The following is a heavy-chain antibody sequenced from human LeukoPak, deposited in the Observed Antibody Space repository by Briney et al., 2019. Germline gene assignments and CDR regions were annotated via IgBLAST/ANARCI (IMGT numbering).Heavy chain of an antibody. V-gene: IGHV3-48*04. Sequence: QAGGSLRLSCAASGFTFSSYTMNWVRQAPGKGLEWVSYISSSSSTIYYADSVKGRFTISRDNAKNSLYLQMNSLRAEDTAVYYCARELGYCSGGSCYSYYYFYGMDVWGQGTTVTVSS. CDR2: ISSSSSTI. D-gene: IGHD2-15*01. CDR1: GFTFSSYT. J-gene: IGHJ6*02. CDR3: ARELGYCSGGSCYSYYYFYGMDV.